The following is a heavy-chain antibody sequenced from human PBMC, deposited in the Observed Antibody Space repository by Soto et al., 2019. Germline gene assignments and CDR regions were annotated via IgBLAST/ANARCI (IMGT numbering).Heavy chain of an antibody. CDR2: ISYDGSNK. J-gene: IGHJ4*02. CDR1: GFTFSSYG. CDR3: AKDFRGYSYGRLFDY. D-gene: IGHD5-18*01. V-gene: IGHV3-30*18. Sequence: GGSLRLSCAASGFTFSSYGMHWVRQAPGKGLEWAAVISYDGSNKYYADPVKGRFTISRDNSKNTLYLQMNSLRAEDTALYYCAKDFRGYSYGRLFDYWGQGTLVTVSS.